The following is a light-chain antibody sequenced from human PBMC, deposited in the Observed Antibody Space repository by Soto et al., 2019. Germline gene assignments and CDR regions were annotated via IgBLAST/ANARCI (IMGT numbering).Light chain of an antibody. Sequence: QSVLTQPTSVSGSPGQSITISCTGTSSDVGGYNYVSWYQQNPGKAPKLMIYEVSNRPSGVSNRFSGSKSGNMASLTISGLQAEDEDDYYCSSYTINRTYVFGTGTKV. CDR1: SSDVGGYNY. CDR2: EVS. J-gene: IGLJ1*01. V-gene: IGLV2-14*01. CDR3: SSYTINRTYV.